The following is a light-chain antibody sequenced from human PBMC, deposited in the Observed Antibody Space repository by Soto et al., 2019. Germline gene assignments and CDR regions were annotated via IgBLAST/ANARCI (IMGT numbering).Light chain of an antibody. V-gene: IGKV1-9*01. CDR2: GXS. CDR1: QGIXSN. J-gene: IGKJ5*01. Sequence: QFTQSPSTLSGSVGDRVSITCRASQGIXSNLDWYQQQPGRAPKLMIVGXSTLQRGGPSRLSGSGSGTDFTRTISSLQPEYSAIYFCQQLKKYPRTFGQGTRLEIK. CDR3: QQLKKYPRT.